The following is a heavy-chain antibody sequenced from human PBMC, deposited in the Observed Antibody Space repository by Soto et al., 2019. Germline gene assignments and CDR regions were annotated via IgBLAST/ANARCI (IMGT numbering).Heavy chain of an antibody. V-gene: IGHV3-30*03. CDR2: ISYDGSLK. D-gene: IGHD3-22*01. J-gene: IGHJ3*01. CDR1: GFTVSSYG. CDR3: ATPTYYDSRGFINAAFDV. Sequence: QVQLVESGGGVVQPGRSLRFSCAASGFTVSSYGMHWVRQAPGKGLELVAVISYDGSLKYYEDPAKGRFTISRDNSKSTLYRHMNTLTPEDAAVYYCATPTYYDSRGFINAAFDVTAQWTLLNFSS.